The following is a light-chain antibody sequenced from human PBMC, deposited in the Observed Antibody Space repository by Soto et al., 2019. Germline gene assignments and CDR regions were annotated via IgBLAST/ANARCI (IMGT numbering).Light chain of an antibody. V-gene: IGKV3-11*01. CDR3: QHRSNWPVT. Sequence: EIVLTQSPATLSLSPGERATLSCRASQSVSTYLAWYQQKPGQAPRLLIYDASSRATGIPARFSGSGSGTEFTLTISSLEPEDFALYYCQHRSNWPVTFGQGTRVEIK. CDR2: DAS. J-gene: IGKJ1*01. CDR1: QSVSTY.